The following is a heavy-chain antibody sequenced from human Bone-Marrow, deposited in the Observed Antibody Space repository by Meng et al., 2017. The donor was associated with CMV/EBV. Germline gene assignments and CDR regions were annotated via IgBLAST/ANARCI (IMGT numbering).Heavy chain of an antibody. V-gene: IGHV3-21*01. CDR3: ASHYGAARHADFDN. CDR2: ISSSNSYI. J-gene: IGHJ4*02. CDR1: GFTFSSYS. Sequence: GESLKISCSGSGFTFSSYSLNWVRQAPGKGLEWVSSISSSNSYIYHADSGKGRFTISRDNAKNSPYPQMNSLRTDDTAVYYCASHYGAARHADFDNWGQGTLVTVSS. D-gene: IGHD6-6*01.